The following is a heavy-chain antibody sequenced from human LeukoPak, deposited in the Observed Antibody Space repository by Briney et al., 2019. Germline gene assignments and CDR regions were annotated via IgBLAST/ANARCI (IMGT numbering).Heavy chain of an antibody. J-gene: IGHJ4*02. CDR3: VRQPDSARYGFDF. D-gene: IGHD1-26*01. CDR1: GFTFSNYD. CDR2: IGSSGDT. V-gene: IGHV3-13*01. Sequence: GGSLRLSCSASGFTFSNYDIHWVRQATGKGLEWVSAIGSSGDTYYIDSVKGRYTISRESAKNSLYLQMNSLRAEDTAVYYCVRQPDSARYGFDFWGQGTLVTVSS.